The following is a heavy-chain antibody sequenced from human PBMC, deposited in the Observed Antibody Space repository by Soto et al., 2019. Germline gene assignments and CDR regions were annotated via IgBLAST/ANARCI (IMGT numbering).Heavy chain of an antibody. CDR3: SRSLNS. J-gene: IGHJ4*02. V-gene: IGHV3-7*01. CDR1: GFTFSSFW. Sequence: GGSLRLSCAASGFTFSSFWMDWVRQAPGKGLEWVANINPDGSEKHYVDSVKGRFTISRDNVRNPLYLQMSSLTAEDSALYYCSRSLNSWGQGTRVTVSS. CDR2: INPDGSEK.